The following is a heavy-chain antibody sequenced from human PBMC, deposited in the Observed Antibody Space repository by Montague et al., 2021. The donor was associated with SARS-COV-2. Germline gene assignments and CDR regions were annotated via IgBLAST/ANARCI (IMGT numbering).Heavy chain of an antibody. D-gene: IGHD3-10*01. CDR3: ARAVSVRRAVNWFDP. Sequence: SETLSLTCTVSGGSMSDHYWSWIRQPPGKGLEWLAYIYYSGGINFNASLKSRVTMSVDTSKNQFSLKLTSVTAADTAVYYCARAVSVRRAVNWFDPWGQGTLVTVSP. CDR2: IYYSGGI. CDR1: GGSMSDHY. J-gene: IGHJ5*02. V-gene: IGHV4-59*11.